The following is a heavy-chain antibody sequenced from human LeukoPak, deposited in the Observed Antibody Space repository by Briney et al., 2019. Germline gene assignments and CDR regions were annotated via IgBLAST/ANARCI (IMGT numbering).Heavy chain of an antibody. CDR2: LSYDGSNK. Sequence: TLRLSCAASGGTISTNFMNWVRQAPGKGLEWVAVLSYDGSNKYYADSVKGRFTISRDDSKNPLYLQMNSLTPEDTAVYYCARGDSGWFFFDYWGQGTLVPVSS. V-gene: IGHV3-30*04. CDR1: GGTISTNF. J-gene: IGHJ4*02. CDR3: ARGDSGWFFFDY. D-gene: IGHD6-19*01.